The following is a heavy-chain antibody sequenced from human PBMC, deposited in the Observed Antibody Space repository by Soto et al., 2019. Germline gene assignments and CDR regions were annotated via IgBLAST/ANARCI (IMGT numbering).Heavy chain of an antibody. CDR1: GFKFGDSW. CDR2: IHPDGSMT. J-gene: IGHJ4*02. D-gene: IGHD6-19*01. CDR3: VRAIRSGDF. V-gene: IGHV3-74*01. Sequence: PGWSLRLSCAASGFKFGDSWMHRVRQAPGKGLVWVSRIHPDGSMTHYADSVKGRFTTSRDNVKNTVFLQLSSLRAEDTAIYYCVRAIRSGDFWGQEALLTVSS.